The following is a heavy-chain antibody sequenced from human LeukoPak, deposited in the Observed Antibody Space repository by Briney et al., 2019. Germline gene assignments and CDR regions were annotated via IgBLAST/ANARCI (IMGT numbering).Heavy chain of an antibody. CDR1: GGSISSYY. D-gene: IGHD6-6*01. V-gene: IGHV4-4*07. CDR3: ARDDSSRAWDY. Sequence: SETLSLTCTVSGGSISSYYWTRIRQPAGKGLEWIGRIYTSDNTNYNPSLKSRVTMSIDTSKNQFSLKLSSVTAADTAVYYCARDDSSRAWDYWGQGTLVAVSS. CDR2: IYTSDNT. J-gene: IGHJ4*02.